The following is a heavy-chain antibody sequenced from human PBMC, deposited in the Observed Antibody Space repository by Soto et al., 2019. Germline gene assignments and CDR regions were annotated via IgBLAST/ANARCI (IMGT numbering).Heavy chain of an antibody. CDR1: GFTFSSYG. D-gene: IGHD2-2*01. J-gene: IGHJ4*02. Sequence: QVQLVESGGGVVQPGRSLRLSCAASGFTFSSYGMHWVRQAPGKGLEWVAVIWYAGSNTYYADSVKGRFTISRDNSKNTLYLQMNSLIAEDTAVYYCAREPPYPSYCRSTSCYGDYFDYWVQGTLVTVSS. CDR3: AREPPYPSYCRSTSCYGDYFDY. V-gene: IGHV3-33*01. CDR2: IWYAGSNT.